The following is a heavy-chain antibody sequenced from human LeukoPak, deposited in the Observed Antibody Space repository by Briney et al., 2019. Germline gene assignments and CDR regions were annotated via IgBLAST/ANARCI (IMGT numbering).Heavy chain of an antibody. Sequence: PGGSLRLSCAASGFTFSSSAMNWVRQAPEKGLEWVSSISSSSSYIYYADSVKGRFTISRDNAKNSLYLQMNSLRAEDTAVYYCARDFSRGTISGDVRGQGTTVTVSS. V-gene: IGHV3-21*01. CDR2: ISSSSSYI. CDR1: GFTFSSSA. CDR3: ARDFSRGTISGDV. J-gene: IGHJ6*02. D-gene: IGHD3-3*01.